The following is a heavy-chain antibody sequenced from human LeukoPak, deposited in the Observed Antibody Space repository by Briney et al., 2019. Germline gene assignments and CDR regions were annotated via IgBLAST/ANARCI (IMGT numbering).Heavy chain of an antibody. V-gene: IGHV3-21*06. D-gene: IGHD1-14*01. CDR2: IGPTGSDR. CDR3: ATETNGRHYDY. Sequence: GGSLRLSCTASRLTFSTSGFNWVRQAPGKGLEWVASIGPTGSDRYHADSIKGRFTISTDNANNFLYLQMNSLRAEDTAVYYCATETNGRHYDYWGQGTLLTVSS. J-gene: IGHJ4*02. CDR1: RLTFSTSG.